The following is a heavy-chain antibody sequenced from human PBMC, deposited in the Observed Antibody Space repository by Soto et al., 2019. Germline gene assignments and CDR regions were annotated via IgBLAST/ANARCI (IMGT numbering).Heavy chain of an antibody. Sequence: GGSLRLSCAASGFPFSSTDMTWVRQAPGKGLEWVSTIDGSGGATYYADSVKGRFTISRDNSINTVFLQMNSLRADDTALYFCAKNSGWFNTWGQGALVTVSS. CDR1: GFPFSSTD. CDR2: IDGSGGAT. V-gene: IGHV3-23*01. CDR3: AKNSGWFNT. D-gene: IGHD3-10*01. J-gene: IGHJ5*02.